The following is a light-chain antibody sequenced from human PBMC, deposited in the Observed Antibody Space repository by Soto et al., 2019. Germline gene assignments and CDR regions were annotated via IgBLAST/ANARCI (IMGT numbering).Light chain of an antibody. V-gene: IGLV2-14*03. Sequence: QSALTQPASVSGSPGQSITISCTGTSSDVGGYDHVSWYQQHPGKAPKLIIYDVSIRPSGVSNRFSGSKSGNTAFLAVSGLQAEDEADYYCSLYTSKDTLVFGGGTKLTVL. CDR3: SLYTSKDTLV. J-gene: IGLJ3*02. CDR1: SSDVGGYDH. CDR2: DVS.